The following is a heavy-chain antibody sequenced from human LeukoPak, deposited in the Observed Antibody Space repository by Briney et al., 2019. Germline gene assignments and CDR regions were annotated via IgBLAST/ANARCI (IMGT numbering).Heavy chain of an antibody. Sequence: GGSLILSCAASGFTFSNYWMSWVRQAPGKGLEWVTNIKQDESEKYYLDSVKGRFTVSRDNAKNSLYLQMNSLRAEDTALYYCAKDKGTHYYYYYYMDVWGKGTTVTVSS. CDR1: GFTFSNYW. CDR3: AKDKGTHYYYYYYMDV. J-gene: IGHJ6*03. CDR2: IKQDESEK. D-gene: IGHD1-1*01. V-gene: IGHV3-7*03.